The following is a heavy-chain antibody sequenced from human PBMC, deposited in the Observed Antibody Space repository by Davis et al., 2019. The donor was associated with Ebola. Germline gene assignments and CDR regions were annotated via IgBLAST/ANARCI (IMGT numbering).Heavy chain of an antibody. CDR2: MSPNSGNT. V-gene: IGHV1-8*01. D-gene: IGHD4-23*01. CDR1: GYTFSSYD. J-gene: IGHJ5*02. CDR3: ARGRGDRWTHWFDP. Sequence: ASVKVSCKASGYTFSSYDIIWVRQATGQGLECVGWMSPNSGNTGYAQKFQGRVTMTTNTSISTAYMELRSLRSEDTAVYYCARGRGDRWTHWFDPWGQGTLVTVSS.